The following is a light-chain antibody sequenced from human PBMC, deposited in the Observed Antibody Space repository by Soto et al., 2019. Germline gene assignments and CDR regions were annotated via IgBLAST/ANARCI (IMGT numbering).Light chain of an antibody. CDR2: GAS. J-gene: IGKJ4*01. V-gene: IGKV3-11*01. CDR1: QSVRSSY. Sequence: EIVLTQSPGTLCLSPGERATLSCRSSQSVRSSYLAWYRQKPGQAPRLLIYGASNRATGIPARFSGSGSGADFTLTISSLEPEDFALYYCQQHINWPLTFGGGTKVDIK. CDR3: QQHINWPLT.